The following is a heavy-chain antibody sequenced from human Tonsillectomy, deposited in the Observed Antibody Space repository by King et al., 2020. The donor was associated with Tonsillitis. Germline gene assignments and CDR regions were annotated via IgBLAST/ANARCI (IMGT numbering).Heavy chain of an antibody. CDR2: MNPNSDNT. Sequence: VQLVESGAEVKKPGASVKVSCKASGYTLTSYDIHWVRQAAGQGLEWMGWMNPNSDNTGYAQKFQGGVTMTRNTSTSTAYMELSSLRSEDTAVYYCARSRGSGSYYFNYWGQGTLVTVSS. CDR3: ARSRGSGSYYFNY. D-gene: IGHD3-10*01. CDR1: GYTLTSYD. V-gene: IGHV1-8*01. J-gene: IGHJ4*02.